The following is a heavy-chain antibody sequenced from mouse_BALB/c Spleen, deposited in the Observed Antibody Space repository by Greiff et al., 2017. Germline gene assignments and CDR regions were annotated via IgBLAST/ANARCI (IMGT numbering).Heavy chain of an antibody. J-gene: IGHJ1*01. Sequence: QVQLKQSGPGLVAPSQSLSITCTVSGFSLTGYGVNWVRQPPGKGLEWLGMIWGDGSTDYNSALKSRLSISKDNAKSQVFLKMNSLQTDDTARYYCARVGYYSYWYFDGWGAGTTVTVSS. CDR3: ARVGYYSYWYFDG. CDR2: IWGDGST. CDR1: GFSLTGYG. V-gene: IGHV2-6-7*01. D-gene: IGHD2-3*01.